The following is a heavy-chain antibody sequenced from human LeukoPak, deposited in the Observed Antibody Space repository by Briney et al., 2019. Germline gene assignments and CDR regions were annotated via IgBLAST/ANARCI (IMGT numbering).Heavy chain of an antibody. V-gene: IGHV1-69*05. Sequence: SVKVSCKASGGTFSSYAISWVRQAPGQGLEWMGGIIPIFGTANYAQKFQGRVTITTDESTSTAYMELSSLRSEDTAVYYCARGDIVVVPVPSAFDIWGQGTMGTVSS. D-gene: IGHD2-2*01. CDR2: IIPIFGTA. CDR1: GGTFSSYA. J-gene: IGHJ3*02. CDR3: ARGDIVVVPVPSAFDI.